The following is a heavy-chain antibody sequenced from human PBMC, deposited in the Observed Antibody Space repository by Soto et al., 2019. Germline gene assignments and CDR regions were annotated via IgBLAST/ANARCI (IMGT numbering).Heavy chain of an antibody. CDR3: AHIVTVTTEHSFDY. V-gene: IGHV2-5*02. J-gene: IGHJ4*02. CDR1: GFSLSTSGVG. D-gene: IGHD4-17*01. CDR2: IYWDDDK. Sequence: QITLKESGPTLVKPTQTLTLTCTFSGFSLSTSGVGVGWIRQPPGKALEWLALIYWDDDKRYSPSLKSRLTITKDTSKNQVVLTMTNMDPVDTATYYCAHIVTVTTEHSFDYWGQGTLVTVSS.